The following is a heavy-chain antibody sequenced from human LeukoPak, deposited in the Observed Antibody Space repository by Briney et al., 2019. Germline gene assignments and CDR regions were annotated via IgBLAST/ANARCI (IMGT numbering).Heavy chain of an antibody. CDR1: GGSISSYY. V-gene: IGHV4-4*07. J-gene: IGHJ6*03. CDR2: IYTSGST. Sequence: SETLSLTCTVSGGSISSYYWSWIRQPAGKGLEWIGRIYTSGSTNYNPSLKSRVTMSVDTSKNQFSLKLSSVTAADTAVYYCARLIPPWLSTTESPSYYYYYMDVWGKGTTVTVSS. CDR3: ARLIPPWLSTTESPSYYYYYMDV. D-gene: IGHD4-11*01.